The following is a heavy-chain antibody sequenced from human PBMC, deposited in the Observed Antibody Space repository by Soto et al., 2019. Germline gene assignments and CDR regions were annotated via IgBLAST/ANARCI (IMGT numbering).Heavy chain of an antibody. CDR1: GGSVTSGNYY. CDR3: ARGRGFRLLGVPLDS. Sequence: SETLSLTCSISGGSVTSGNYYWSWIRQPPGKGLEWIGYIYHNGNADYNPSLKSGVTMSVDTSKNEFSLKVRSVTAADTAVYYCARGRGFRLLGVPLDSWGPGTPVTVSS. D-gene: IGHD3-10*01. V-gene: IGHV4-61*01. J-gene: IGHJ4*02. CDR2: IYHNGNA.